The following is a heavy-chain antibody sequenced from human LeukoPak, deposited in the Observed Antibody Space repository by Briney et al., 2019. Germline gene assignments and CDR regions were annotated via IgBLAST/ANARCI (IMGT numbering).Heavy chain of an antibody. Sequence: GGSLRLSCAASGFTFSGSAMHWVRQAFGKGLEWVGRIRSKANSYATAYAASVKGRFTISRDDSKSTAYLQMNSLKTEDTAVYYCTRLSYDFWSGPGYYFDYWGQGTLVTVSS. CDR3: TRLSYDFWSGPGYYFDY. D-gene: IGHD3-3*01. CDR1: GFTFSGSA. J-gene: IGHJ4*02. V-gene: IGHV3-73*01. CDR2: IRSKANSYAT.